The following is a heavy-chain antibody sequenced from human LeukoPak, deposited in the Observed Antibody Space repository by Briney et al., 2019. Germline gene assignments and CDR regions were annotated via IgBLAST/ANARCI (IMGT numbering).Heavy chain of an antibody. CDR3: ARGNSDYDHDY. Sequence: PGGSLSLLCAASGFTFSSYITNWARHAREKGLEWASYISTTSRYIYYADSVKGRFTVSRDNAKNSLSLQMNSLRAEDTAVYYCARGNSDYDHDYWGQGTLVTVSS. CDR2: ISTTSRYI. D-gene: IGHD4-11*01. J-gene: IGHJ4*02. V-gene: IGHV3-21*05. CDR1: GFTFSSYI.